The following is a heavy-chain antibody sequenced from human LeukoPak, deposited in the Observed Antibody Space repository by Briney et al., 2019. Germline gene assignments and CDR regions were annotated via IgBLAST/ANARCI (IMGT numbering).Heavy chain of an antibody. CDR2: ISSSSSYI. CDR1: GFTFSSYS. CDR3: ARDLRPTIVGARGTFEY. V-gene: IGHV3-21*01. D-gene: IGHD1-26*01. J-gene: IGHJ4*02. Sequence: GGSLRLSCAASGFTFSSYSMNWVRQAPGKGLEWGSSISSSSSYIYYADSVKGRFTISRDNAKNSLYLQMNSLRAEDTAVYYCARDLRPTIVGARGTFEYWGQGTLVTVSS.